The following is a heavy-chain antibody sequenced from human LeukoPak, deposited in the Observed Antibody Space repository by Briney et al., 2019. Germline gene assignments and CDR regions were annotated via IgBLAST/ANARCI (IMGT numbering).Heavy chain of an antibody. D-gene: IGHD1-26*01. J-gene: IGHJ1*01. CDR3: ARSPDSGSRHFQH. V-gene: IGHV3-23*01. Sequence: GGSLRLSCAASGFTFSSYAMSWVRQAPGKGLEWVSAISGSGGSTYYADSVKRRFTISRDNSKNTLYLQMNSLRAEDTAVYYCARSPDSGSRHFQHWGQGTLVTVSS. CDR1: GFTFSSYA. CDR2: ISGSGGST.